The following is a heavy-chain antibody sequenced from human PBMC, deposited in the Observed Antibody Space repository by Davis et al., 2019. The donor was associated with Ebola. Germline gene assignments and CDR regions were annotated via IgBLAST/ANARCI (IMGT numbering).Heavy chain of an antibody. CDR1: GFTFSAVY. Sequence: GESLKISCTASGFTFSAVYMSWIRQAPGRGPEWLAYISGGSTDTNYADSARGRFTISRDNAKNSLYLQMNSLGGDDTAVYYCTRNAGRGRETDFWGQGTLVTVSS. CDR3: TRNAGRGRETDF. V-gene: IGHV3-11*06. CDR2: ISGGSTDT. D-gene: IGHD2-15*01. J-gene: IGHJ4*02.